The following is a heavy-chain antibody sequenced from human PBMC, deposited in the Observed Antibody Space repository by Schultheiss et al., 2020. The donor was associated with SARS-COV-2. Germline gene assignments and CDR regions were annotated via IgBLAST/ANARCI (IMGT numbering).Heavy chain of an antibody. CDR3: AKAFGKDTSTVGFLDF. CDR2: ISYDGSNK. J-gene: IGHJ4*02. CDR1: GFTFSSYG. V-gene: IGHV3-30*18. D-gene: IGHD4-23*01. Sequence: GGSLRLSCAASGFTFSSYGMHWVRQAPGKGLEWVAVISYDGSNKYYADSVKGRFTISRDNSKNTLYLQMTSLRVEDTAIYYCAKAFGKDTSTVGFLDFWGQGTRVTVSS.